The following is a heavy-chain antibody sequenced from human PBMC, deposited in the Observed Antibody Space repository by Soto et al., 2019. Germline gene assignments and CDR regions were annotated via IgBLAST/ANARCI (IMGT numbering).Heavy chain of an antibody. CDR1: GGSISSYY. Sequence: QVLLRESGPGLVKPSETLSLTCTVSGGSISSYYWSWIRQPAGKGLESIGRIYTTGSTNYNPSLKSRVTMSVDTSKNQFSLKLSSVTAADTAVYYCARGWGYYDSSGYFDYWGQGTLVTVSS. CDR3: ARGWGYYDSSGYFDY. CDR2: IYTTGST. J-gene: IGHJ4*02. V-gene: IGHV4-4*07. D-gene: IGHD3-22*01.